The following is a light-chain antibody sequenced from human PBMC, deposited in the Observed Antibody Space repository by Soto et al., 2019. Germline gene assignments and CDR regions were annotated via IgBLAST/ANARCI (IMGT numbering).Light chain of an antibody. Sequence: IMMTQSPATLSVSPGEGATLSCRASQSIENKLAWYHQRPGQPPRLLIYGASTRATGIPVRFSGSGSGTDFPLYISVLQSEDFGVYYCQQYRSWRTFGQGTTVEVK. J-gene: IGKJ1*01. CDR1: QSIENK. CDR2: GAS. V-gene: IGKV3D-15*01. CDR3: QQYRSWRT.